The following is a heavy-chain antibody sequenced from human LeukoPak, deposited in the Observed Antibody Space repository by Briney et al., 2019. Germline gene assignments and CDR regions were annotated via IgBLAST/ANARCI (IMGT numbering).Heavy chain of an antibody. D-gene: IGHD3-9*01. CDR2: IYYSWSP. J-gene: IGHJ4*02. CDR1: GGSISSSSYY. V-gene: IGHV4-39*01. Sequence: TSETLSLTCTVSGGSISSSSYYWGWSRQPPGKGLEWIGSIYYSWSPYYHPSLKSRVTISVDTSKNQFSPKLSSVTAADTAVYYCARRQYYDISTWGQGTLVTVSS. CDR3: ARRQYYDIST.